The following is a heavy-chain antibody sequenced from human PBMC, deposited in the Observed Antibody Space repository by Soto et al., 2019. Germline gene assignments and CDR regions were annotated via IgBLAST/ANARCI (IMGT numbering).Heavy chain of an antibody. CDR3: ARWSLRYYYYGMDV. V-gene: IGHV1-3*01. Sequence: ASVKVSCKASGYTFTSYAMHWVRQAPGQRLEWMGWINAGNGNTKYSQEFQGRVTITRDTSASTAYMELSSLRSEDTAVYYCARWSLRYYYYGMDVWGQGTTVTVSS. CDR2: INAGNGNT. J-gene: IGHJ6*02. CDR1: GYTFTSYA.